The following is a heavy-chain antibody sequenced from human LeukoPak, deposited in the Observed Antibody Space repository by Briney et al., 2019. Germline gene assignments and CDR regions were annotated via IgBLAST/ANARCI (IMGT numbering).Heavy chain of an antibody. CDR3: ARDSVVTIYTSFDY. D-gene: IGHD2-21*02. CDR1: GFAFSSYW. Sequence: PGGSLRLSCAASGFAFSSYWMHWVRQAPGKGLVWVSRINSDGSSTSYADSVKGRFTISRDNAKNSLYLQMNSLRAEDTAVYYCARDSVVTIYTSFDYWGQGTLVTVSS. V-gene: IGHV3-74*01. J-gene: IGHJ4*02. CDR2: INSDGSST.